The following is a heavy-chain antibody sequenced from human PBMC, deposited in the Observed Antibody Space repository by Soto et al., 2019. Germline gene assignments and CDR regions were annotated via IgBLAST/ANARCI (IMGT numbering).Heavy chain of an antibody. V-gene: IGHV3-23*01. J-gene: IGHJ2*01. CDR2: ISGSGGST. CDR1: GFTFSSYA. CDR3: AKDTYSGSYGWYFDL. Sequence: EVQLLESGGGLVQPGGSLRLSCAASGFTFSSYAMSWVRQAPGKGLEWVSAISGSGGSTYYADSVKGRFTISRDNSKNTRYLQMNSLRAEDTAIYYCAKDTYSGSYGWYFDLWGRGTLVTVSS. D-gene: IGHD1-26*01.